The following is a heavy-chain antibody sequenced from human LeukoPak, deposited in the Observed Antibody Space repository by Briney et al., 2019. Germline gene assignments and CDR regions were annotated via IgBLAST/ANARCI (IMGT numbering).Heavy chain of an antibody. J-gene: IGHJ4*02. V-gene: IGHV3-66*01. D-gene: IGHD3-10*01. CDR3: ASGLWFGRGIDY. CDR1: GFTVSSNY. Sequence: GRSLRLSCAASGFTVSSNYMSWVRQAPGKGLEWVSVIYSGGSTYYADAVKGRFTISRDNSKNTLYLQMNSLRAEDTAVYYCASGLWFGRGIDYWGQGTLVTVSS. CDR2: IYSGGST.